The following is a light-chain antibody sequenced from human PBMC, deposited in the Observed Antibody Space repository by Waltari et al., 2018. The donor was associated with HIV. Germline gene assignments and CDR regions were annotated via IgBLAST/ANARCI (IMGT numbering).Light chain of an antibody. CDR3: SAYAGSNIL. CDR2: EVR. V-gene: IGLV2-8*01. J-gene: IGLJ2*01. CDR1: SSELGGYYS. Sequence: QSALTQPPSASGSPGQSVSISCPGTSSELGGYYSGDWYQQNPGKAPKLMIYEVRKRPSGVPDRFSGSKSGNTASLTGSGLQAEDEADYYCSAYAGSNILFGGGTKLTVL.